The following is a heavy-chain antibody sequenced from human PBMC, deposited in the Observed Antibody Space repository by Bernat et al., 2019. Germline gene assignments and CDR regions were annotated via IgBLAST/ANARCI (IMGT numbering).Heavy chain of an antibody. Sequence: EVQLVETGGGLIQPGESLRLSCAASGFTVTTNSVYWVRQAPGKGLECVSVIYSAGNTYYAASVEGRFSISKDNAKKTVYLQMNNLRAEDTAVYYCGRHPTSGFSWGQGTLVTGSS. CDR2: IYSAGNT. D-gene: IGHD2/OR15-2a*01. CDR1: GFTVTTNS. CDR3: GRHPTSGFS. V-gene: IGHV3-53*02. J-gene: IGHJ5*02.